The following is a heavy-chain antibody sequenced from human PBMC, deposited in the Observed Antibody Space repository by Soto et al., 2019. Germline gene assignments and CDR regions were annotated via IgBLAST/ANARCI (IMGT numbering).Heavy chain of an antibody. CDR3: AKGSLGYCSSTSCWGFDY. V-gene: IGHV1-8*01. D-gene: IGHD2-2*01. CDR2: MNPNSGNT. J-gene: IGHJ4*02. Sequence: GASVKVSCKASGYTFTSYDINWVRQATGQGLEWMGWMNPNSGNTGYAQKFQGRVTMTRNTSISTAYMELNSLRAEDTAVYYCAKGSLGYCSSTSCWGFDYWGQGTLVTVSS. CDR1: GYTFTSYD.